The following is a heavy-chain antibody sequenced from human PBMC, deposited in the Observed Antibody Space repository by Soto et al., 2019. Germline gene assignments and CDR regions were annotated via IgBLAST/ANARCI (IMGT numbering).Heavy chain of an antibody. J-gene: IGHJ4*02. V-gene: IGHV4-31*03. CDR1: GGSISTGGYY. CDR2: IYYSGTT. D-gene: IGHD3-10*01. CDR3: AGGWTSYFYGSGSYFDS. Sequence: TSETLSLTCTVSGGSISTGGYYWSWIRQHPGKGLEWIGYIYYSGTTYYNPSLRSRVTISVDTSKNQFFLKLSSVTAAETAVYFCAGGWTSYFYGSGSYFDSWGQGTLVTVSS.